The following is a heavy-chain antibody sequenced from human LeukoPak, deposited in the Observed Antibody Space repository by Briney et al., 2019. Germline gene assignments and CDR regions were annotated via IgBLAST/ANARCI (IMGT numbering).Heavy chain of an antibody. CDR1: GFTFSSYG. V-gene: IGHV3-30*03. D-gene: IGHD3-16*01. Sequence: GGSLRLSCAASGFTFSSYGMHWVRQAPGKGLEWVAVISYDRSNKYYADSVKGRFTISRDNSKNTLYLQMNSLRAEDTAVYFCARGGGLDVWGQGATVTVSS. CDR2: ISYDRSNK. J-gene: IGHJ6*02. CDR3: ARGGGLDV.